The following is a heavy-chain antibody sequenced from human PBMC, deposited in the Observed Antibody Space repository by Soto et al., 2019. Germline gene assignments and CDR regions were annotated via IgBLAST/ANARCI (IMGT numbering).Heavy chain of an antibody. Sequence: QVQLVESGGGVVQPGRSLRLSCAASGFTFSSYAMHWVRQAPGKGLEWVAVISYDGSNKYYADSVKGRFTISRDNSKNTLYLQMNSLRAEDTAVYYCARSRSSSWSIYYYYGMDVWGQGTTVTVSS. J-gene: IGHJ6*02. CDR1: GFTFSSYA. CDR2: ISYDGSNK. D-gene: IGHD6-13*01. V-gene: IGHV3-30-3*01. CDR3: ARSRSSSWSIYYYYGMDV.